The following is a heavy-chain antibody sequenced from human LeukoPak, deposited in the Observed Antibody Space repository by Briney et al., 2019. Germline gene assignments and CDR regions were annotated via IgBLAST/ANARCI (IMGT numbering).Heavy chain of an antibody. J-gene: IGHJ5*02. CDR2: IYTSGST. Sequence: SETLSLTRTVSGGSISSGSYYWSWIRQPAGKGLEWIGRIYTSGSTNYNPSLKSRVTISVDTSKNQFSLKLSSVTAADTAVYYCARVGYCSSTSCYWFDPWGQGTLVTVSS. V-gene: IGHV4-61*02. D-gene: IGHD2-2*03. CDR3: ARVGYCSSTSCYWFDP. CDR1: GGSISSGSYY.